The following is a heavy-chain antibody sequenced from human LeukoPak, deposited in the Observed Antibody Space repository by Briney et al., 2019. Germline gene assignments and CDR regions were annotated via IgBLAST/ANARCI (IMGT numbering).Heavy chain of an antibody. CDR3: ARALIAAAATNWFDP. CDR1: GGSISSSSYY. CDR2: IYYSGST. Sequence: PSETLSLTCTVSGGSISSSSYYWGWIRQPPGKGLEWIGSIYYSGSTYYNPSLKSRVTISVDTSKNQFSLKLSSVTAADTAVYYCARALIAAAATNWFDPWGQGTLVTVSS. V-gene: IGHV4-39*07. J-gene: IGHJ5*02. D-gene: IGHD6-13*01.